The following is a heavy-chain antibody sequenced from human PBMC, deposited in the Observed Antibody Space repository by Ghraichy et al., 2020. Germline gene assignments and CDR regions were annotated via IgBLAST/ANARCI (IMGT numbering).Heavy chain of an antibody. CDR1: GYTFTSYY. CDR2: INPSDSNT. V-gene: IGHV1-46*01. D-gene: IGHD1-26*01. Sequence: ASVKVSCKASGYTFTSYYMHWVRQAPGQGLEWMGVINPSDSNTNYAQRLQGRVTMTRDTSTSTVSMELSSLSSEDTAVYYCARDREGHTTANAFDTWGQGTMVTVSS. J-gene: IGHJ3*02. CDR3: ARDREGHTTANAFDT.